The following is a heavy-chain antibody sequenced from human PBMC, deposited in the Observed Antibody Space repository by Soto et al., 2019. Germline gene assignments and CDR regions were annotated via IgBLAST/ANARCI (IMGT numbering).Heavy chain of an antibody. CDR2: INPNSGGT. Sequence: GASVKVSCKASGYTFASYGINWVRQAPGQGLEWMGWINPNSGGTNYAQKFQGWVTMTRDTSISTAYMELSRLRSDDTAVYYCATCSGGSCYNYYYGMDVWGQGTTVTVSS. CDR1: GYTFASYG. J-gene: IGHJ6*02. CDR3: ATCSGGSCYNYYYGMDV. V-gene: IGHV1-2*04. D-gene: IGHD2-15*01.